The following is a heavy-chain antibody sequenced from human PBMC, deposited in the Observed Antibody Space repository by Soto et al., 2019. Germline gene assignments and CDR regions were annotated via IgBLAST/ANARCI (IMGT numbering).Heavy chain of an antibody. V-gene: IGHV1-18*04. Sequence: VASVKVSCKASGYTFTSYGISWVRQAPGQGLEWMGWISAYNGNTNYAQKLQGRVTMTTDTSTSTAYMELRSLRSDDTAVYYCARDQRWLQFVYYCYGMDVWGQGTTVTVSS. CDR1: GYTFTSYG. J-gene: IGHJ6*02. CDR2: ISAYNGNT. CDR3: ARDQRWLQFVYYCYGMDV. D-gene: IGHD5-12*01.